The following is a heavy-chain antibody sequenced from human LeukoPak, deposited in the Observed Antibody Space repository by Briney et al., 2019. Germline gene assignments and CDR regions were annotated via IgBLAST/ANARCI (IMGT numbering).Heavy chain of an antibody. D-gene: IGHD2-8*01. CDR3: ARTKSPGRAFDI. Sequence: GASVKVSCKASGYTFTGYYMHWVRQAPGQGLEWMGRINPNSGGTNYAQKFQGRVTMTRDTSISTAYMELSRLRSDDTAVYYCARTKSPGRAFDIWGQGTMVTVSS. J-gene: IGHJ3*02. V-gene: IGHV1-2*06. CDR2: INPNSGGT. CDR1: GYTFTGYY.